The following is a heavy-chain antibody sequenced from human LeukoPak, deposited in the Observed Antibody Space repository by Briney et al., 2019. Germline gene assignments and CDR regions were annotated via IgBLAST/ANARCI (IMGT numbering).Heavy chain of an antibody. CDR2: IRSKANSYAS. D-gene: IGHD3-22*01. Sequence: GGSLRLSCAASGFTFSGSAMHWVRQASGKGLEWVGRIRSKANSYASAYAASVKGRFTISRDDSKNTAYLQMNSLKTEDTAVYYCTGRGYYDSSGYHKDYWGQGTLVTVSS. J-gene: IGHJ4*02. CDR3: TGRGYYDSSGYHKDY. CDR1: GFTFSGSA. V-gene: IGHV3-73*01.